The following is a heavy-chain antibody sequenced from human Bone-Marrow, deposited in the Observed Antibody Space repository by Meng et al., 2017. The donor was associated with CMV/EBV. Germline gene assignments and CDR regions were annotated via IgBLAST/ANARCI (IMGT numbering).Heavy chain of an antibody. Sequence: GGSLRLSCAASGFTFSTYWMSWVRQAPGKGLEWVANIKQDGSEKYYVDSVKGRFTISRDNAKNSLYLQMNSLRAEDTAVYYCARENYDFWSGYPDYWGQGTLVTVSS. CDR2: IKQDGSEK. CDR3: ARENYDFWSGYPDY. J-gene: IGHJ4*02. V-gene: IGHV3-7*01. D-gene: IGHD3-3*01. CDR1: GFTFSTYW.